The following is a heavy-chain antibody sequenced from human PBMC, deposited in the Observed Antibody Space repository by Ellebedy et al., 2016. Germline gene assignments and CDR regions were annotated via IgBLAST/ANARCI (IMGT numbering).Heavy chain of an antibody. CDR3: ARRGGYGLINWFDP. Sequence: SETLSLTCTVSGGSISSSSYYWGWIRQPPGKGLEWIGSIYYSGSTYYNPSLRSRVTISVDTTKNQFSLKLNSVTAADTAVYYCARRGGYGLINWFDPWGQGTLVTVSS. J-gene: IGHJ5*02. CDR1: GGSISSSSYY. CDR2: IYYSGST. D-gene: IGHD5-12*01. V-gene: IGHV4-39*01.